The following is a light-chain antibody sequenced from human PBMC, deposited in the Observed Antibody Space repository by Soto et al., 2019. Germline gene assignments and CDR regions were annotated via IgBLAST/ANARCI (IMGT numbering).Light chain of an antibody. V-gene: IGKV3-11*01. J-gene: IGKJ1*01. CDR2: DAS. CDR1: QSVSSY. Sequence: EIVLTQSPATLSSSPGERATLSCRASQSVSSYLAWYQQKPGQAPRLLIYDASDRATGIPARFSGSGSGKDFTLTISSLEPEDFAVYYCQHRSNWPRTFGQGTKVEIK. CDR3: QHRSNWPRT.